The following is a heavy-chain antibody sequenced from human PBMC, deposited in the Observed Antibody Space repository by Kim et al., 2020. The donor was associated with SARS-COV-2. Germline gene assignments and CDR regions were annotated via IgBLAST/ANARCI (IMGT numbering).Heavy chain of an antibody. J-gene: IGHJ5*01. CDR2: ITGSGGTT. Sequence: GGSLRLSCAASGFTFSTYGMSWVRQAAGKGLEWVSGITGSGGTTSYAYSAKGRFTISIDNANNTQYLKLNILGAEDTAAYYCANPRGGVTDFLGHGTLV. D-gene: IGHD2-21*02. V-gene: IGHV3-23*01. CDR1: GFTFSTYG. CDR3: ANPRGGVTDF.